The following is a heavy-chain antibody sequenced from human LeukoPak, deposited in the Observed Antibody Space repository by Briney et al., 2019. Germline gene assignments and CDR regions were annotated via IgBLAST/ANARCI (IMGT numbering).Heavy chain of an antibody. CDR2: ISGSGGST. D-gene: IGHD2-8*01. CDR3: AKERDVGYCTNGVCYNRGFDY. J-gene: IGHJ4*02. Sequence: GGSLRLSCAASGFTFSSYAMSWVRQAPGKGLERVSAISGSGGSTYYADSVKGRFTISRDNSKNTLYLQMNSLRAEDTAVYYCAKERDVGYCTNGVCYNRGFDYWGQGTLVTVSS. CDR1: GFTFSSYA. V-gene: IGHV3-23*01.